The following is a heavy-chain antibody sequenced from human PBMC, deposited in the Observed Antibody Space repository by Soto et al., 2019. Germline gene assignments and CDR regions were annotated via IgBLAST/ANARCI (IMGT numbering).Heavy chain of an antibody. J-gene: IGHJ4*02. Sequence: SVKVSCKASGGTFSSYTISWVRQAPGQGLEWMGRIIPILGIANYAQKFQGRVTITADKSTSTAYMELSSLRSEDTAVYYCAFLQEAGGDVLAIDYWGQGTLVTVSS. V-gene: IGHV1-69*02. CDR3: AFLQEAGGDVLAIDY. CDR1: GGTFSSYT. CDR2: IIPILGIA. D-gene: IGHD3-16*01.